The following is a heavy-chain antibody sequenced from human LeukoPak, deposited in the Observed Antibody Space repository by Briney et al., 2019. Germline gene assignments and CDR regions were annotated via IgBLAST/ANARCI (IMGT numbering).Heavy chain of an antibody. V-gene: IGHV3-30*04. D-gene: IGHD3-3*01. CDR3: ALSTCGSGHCQLDY. CDR1: GFTFSSYA. J-gene: IGHJ4*02. Sequence: GTSLRLSCAASGFTFSSYAMHWVRQAPGEGLEWVAVTSYDGSNKYYADSVKGRSTISRDNSKNTLYLQMNSLGAEDTAVYYCALSTCGSGHCQLDYWGQGTLVTVSS. CDR2: TSYDGSNK.